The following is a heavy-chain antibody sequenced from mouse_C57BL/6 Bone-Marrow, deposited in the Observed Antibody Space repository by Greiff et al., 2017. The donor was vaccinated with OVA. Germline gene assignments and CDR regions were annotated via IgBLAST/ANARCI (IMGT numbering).Heavy chain of an antibody. CDR3: AREDYCSSYGFDY. CDR1: GFTFSSYA. D-gene: IGHD1-1*01. Sequence: EVKLVESGGGLVKPGGSLKLSCAASGFTFSSYAMSWVRQTPEKRLEWVATISDGGSYTYYPDNVKGRFTISRDNAKNNLYLQMSHLKSEDTAMYYCAREDYCSSYGFDYWGQGTTLTVSS. J-gene: IGHJ2*01. V-gene: IGHV5-4*01. CDR2: ISDGGSYT.